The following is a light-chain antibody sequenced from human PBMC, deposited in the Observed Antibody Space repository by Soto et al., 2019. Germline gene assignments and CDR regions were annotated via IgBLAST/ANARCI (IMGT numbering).Light chain of an antibody. CDR1: SSNIGAGYD. V-gene: IGLV1-40*01. J-gene: IGLJ1*01. CDR2: GNS. Sequence: QAGLTQPPSLSGAPGQRVTISCTGSSSNIGAGYDVHWYQQLPGTAPKLLIYGNSNRPSGVPDRFSGSKSGTSASLAITGLQAEDEADYYCQSYDSSLSVVFGTGTKVTVL. CDR3: QSYDSSLSVV.